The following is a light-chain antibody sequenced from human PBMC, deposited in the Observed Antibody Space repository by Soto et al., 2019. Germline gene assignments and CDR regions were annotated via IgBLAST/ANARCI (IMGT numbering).Light chain of an antibody. CDR1: QGISGW. V-gene: IGKV1-5*01. Sequence: DIQMTQSHSTLSGSVGDRVTITCRASQGISGWLAWYQQKPGKAPQLRIYDASSLESGVPSRLSGSGSGTEFTLTISSLRPDDFATYYCQQYNSYWTFGQGTKVDIK. J-gene: IGKJ1*01. CDR2: DAS. CDR3: QQYNSYWT.